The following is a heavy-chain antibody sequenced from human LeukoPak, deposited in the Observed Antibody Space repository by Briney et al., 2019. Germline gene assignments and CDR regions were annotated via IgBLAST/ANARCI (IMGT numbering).Heavy chain of an antibody. Sequence: SQTLSLTCAIPGDSVSSNSSWNWIRQSPSKGLEWLGRTYYRSKWYNDYVVSVKSRININPDTSKNQFSLQLNSVTPEDTAVYYCARGGQGDGYSADEAFDIWGQGTMVTVS. D-gene: IGHD5-18*01. CDR2: TYYRSKWYN. CDR3: ARGGQGDGYSADEAFDI. V-gene: IGHV6-1*01. CDR1: GDSVSSNSS. J-gene: IGHJ3*02.